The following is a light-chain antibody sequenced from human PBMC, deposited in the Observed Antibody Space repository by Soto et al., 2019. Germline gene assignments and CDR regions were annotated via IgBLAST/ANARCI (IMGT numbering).Light chain of an antibody. Sequence: DIQMTQSPSSLSASVGDSVTIPCRASQSINIYLSWYQQKPGKAPKLLINVASTLQGGVPSRFSGSGSGTEFTLAISSLQPEDSATYYCQQSFSTPQTFGGGTKVDIK. CDR3: QQSFSTPQT. CDR1: QSINIY. CDR2: VAS. J-gene: IGKJ4*01. V-gene: IGKV1-39*01.